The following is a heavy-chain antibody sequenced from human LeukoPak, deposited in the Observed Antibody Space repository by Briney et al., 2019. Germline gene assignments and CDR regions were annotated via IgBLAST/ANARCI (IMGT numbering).Heavy chain of an antibody. CDR1: GFTFSSYA. Sequence: GRSLRLSCAASGFTFSSYAMHWVRQAPGKGLEWVAVISYDGSNKYYADSVKGRFTISRDNSKNTLYPQMNSLRAEDTAVYYCARDFLTVADFDWLFPGYWGQGTLVTVSS. D-gene: IGHD3-9*01. J-gene: IGHJ4*02. CDR3: ARDFLTVADFDWLFPGY. CDR2: ISYDGSNK. V-gene: IGHV3-30*04.